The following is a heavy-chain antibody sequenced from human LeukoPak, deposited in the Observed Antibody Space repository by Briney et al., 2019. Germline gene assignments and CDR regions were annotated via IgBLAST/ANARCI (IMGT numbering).Heavy chain of an antibody. D-gene: IGHD3-10*01. CDR1: GGSFSGYY. CDR2: INHSGST. V-gene: IGHV4-34*01. CDR3: ARGVVRGVIPFDY. J-gene: IGHJ4*02. Sequence: SXTXXLTCAXXGGSFSGYYXSWIRQPPGKGLXWIGEINHSGSTNYNPSLKSRVTISVDTSKNQFSLKLSSVTAADTAVYYCARGVVRGVIPFDYWGQGTLVTVSS.